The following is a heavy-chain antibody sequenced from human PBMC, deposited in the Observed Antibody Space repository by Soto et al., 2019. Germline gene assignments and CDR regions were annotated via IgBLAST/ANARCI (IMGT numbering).Heavy chain of an antibody. CDR1: KFMFSNYW. CDR2: IKQDGSHT. V-gene: IGHV3-7*03. Sequence: GGSLRLSCAASKFMFSNYWMTWVRQAPGKGLEWVPNIKQDGSHTYYLDSVKGRFAISRDNAKNSVYLQMNSLRAEDTAVYYCSRIGYSSSSLDYWGQGTLVTVSS. D-gene: IGHD6-6*01. J-gene: IGHJ4*02. CDR3: SRIGYSSSSLDY.